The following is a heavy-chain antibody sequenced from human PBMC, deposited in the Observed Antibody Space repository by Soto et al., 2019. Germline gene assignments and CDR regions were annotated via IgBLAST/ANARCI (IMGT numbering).Heavy chain of an antibody. J-gene: IGHJ4*02. CDR1: GYSVSSGDFY. V-gene: IGHV4-31*03. D-gene: IGHD6-19*01. Sequence: TSETLSLTCSVSGYSVSSGDFYWSWIRQHPGKGLEWLGFIDPTGGDHYNPSLKSRLNILIDTSNNQFSLRLNSVTAADTAVYYCATGQVAGPQADAAYLEYWGLGLLVTASS. CDR2: IDPTGGD. CDR3: ATGQVAGPQADAAYLEY.